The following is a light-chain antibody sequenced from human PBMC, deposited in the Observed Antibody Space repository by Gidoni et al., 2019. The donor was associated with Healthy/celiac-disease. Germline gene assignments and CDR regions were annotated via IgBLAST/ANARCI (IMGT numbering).Light chain of an antibody. Sequence: QSALTQPASVSGSPGQSITISCTGTSSDVGGYNYVSWYQQHPGKAPKLMIYEVSNRPSGVSNRFSGSKSGNTASLTISGLQAEDEADYYCSSYTSSSTLEGVFGT. J-gene: IGLJ1*01. V-gene: IGLV2-14*01. CDR2: EVS. CDR3: SSYTSSSTLEGV. CDR1: SSDVGGYNY.